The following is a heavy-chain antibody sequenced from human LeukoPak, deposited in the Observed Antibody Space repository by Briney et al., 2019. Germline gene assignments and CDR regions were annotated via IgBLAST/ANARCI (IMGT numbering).Heavy chain of an antibody. V-gene: IGHV4-59*01. J-gene: IGHJ6*02. CDR1: GGSLSSYY. D-gene: IGHD5-18*01. Sequence: SETLSLTCTVSGGSLSSYYWSWLRQPPGKGLEWIGYIYYSGSTNYNPSLKSRVTISVDTSKNQFSLKLSSVTAADTAVYYCARAPGYSYRYYYGMDVWGQGTTVTVSS. CDR2: IYYSGST. CDR3: ARAPGYSYRYYYGMDV.